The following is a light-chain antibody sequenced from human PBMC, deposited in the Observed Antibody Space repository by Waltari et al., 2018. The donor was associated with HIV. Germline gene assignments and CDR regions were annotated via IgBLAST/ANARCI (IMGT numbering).Light chain of an antibody. CDR2: KDT. Sequence: SYELTQAPSVSVSPGQTANITCSGDALSRHFVFWYQQTSGQAPLMIIFKDTEKPSGIPARFSASTSGSTSTLTISGVQAEDEADYYCQSGHNSDSIFGGGTKLTVL. CDR3: QSGHNSDSI. V-gene: IGLV3-25*03. J-gene: IGLJ2*01. CDR1: ALSRHF.